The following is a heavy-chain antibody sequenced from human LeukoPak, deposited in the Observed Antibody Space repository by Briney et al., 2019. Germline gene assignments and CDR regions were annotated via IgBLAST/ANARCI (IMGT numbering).Heavy chain of an antibody. D-gene: IGHD2-2*01. V-gene: IGHV1-2*06. CDR2: INPNSGGT. CDR3: ARPNEISIVVVPAARGSYYGMDV. CDR1: GYTFTGYY. Sequence: ASVKVSCKASGYTFTGYYMHWVRQAPGQGLEWMGRINPNSGGTNYAQKFQGRVTMTRDTSISTAYMELSRLRSDDTAVYYCARPNEISIVVVPAARGSYYGMDVWGQGTTVTVSS. J-gene: IGHJ6*02.